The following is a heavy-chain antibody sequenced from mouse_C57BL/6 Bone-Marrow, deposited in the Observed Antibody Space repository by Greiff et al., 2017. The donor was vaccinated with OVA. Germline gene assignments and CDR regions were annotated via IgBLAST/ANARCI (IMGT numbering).Heavy chain of an antibody. CDR1: GYTFTDYY. V-gene: IGHV1-19*01. D-gene: IGHD2-3*01. Sequence: EVQLQQSGPVLVKPGASVKMSCKASGYTFTDYYMNWVKQSHGKSLEWIGVINPYNGGTSYNQKFKGKATLTVDKSSSTAYMELNSLTSEDSAVHYCARLDGYYVGYFDVWGTGTTVTVSS. CDR3: ARLDGYYVGYFDV. CDR2: INPYNGGT. J-gene: IGHJ1*03.